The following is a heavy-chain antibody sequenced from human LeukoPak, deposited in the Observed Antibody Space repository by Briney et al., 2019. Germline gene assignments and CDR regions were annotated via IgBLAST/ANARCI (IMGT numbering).Heavy chain of an antibody. CDR3: ARGDVRNWRNYYDY. CDR2: IKRDGSET. Sequence: GGSLRLSCAASGFTFSHYWMTWVRQAPGKGLEWVANIKRDGSETYYVDSVKGRFTISRDNAKNSLYLQMNSLRAEDTAVYYCARGDVRNWRNYYDYWGQGTLVTVSS. V-gene: IGHV3-7*01. D-gene: IGHD3-3*01. J-gene: IGHJ4*02. CDR1: GFTFSHYW.